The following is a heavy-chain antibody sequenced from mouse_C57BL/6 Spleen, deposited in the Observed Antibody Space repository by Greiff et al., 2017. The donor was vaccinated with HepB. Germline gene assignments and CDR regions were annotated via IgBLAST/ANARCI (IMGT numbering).Heavy chain of an antibody. CDR3: ARGGTVVAKDFDY. J-gene: IGHJ2*01. Sequence: QVQLQQPGAELVKPGASVKLSCKASGYTFTSYWMHWVKQRPGQGLEWIGMIHPNSGSTNYNEKFKSKATLTVDKSSSTAYMQLSSLTSEDSAVYYCARGGTVVAKDFDYWGQGTTLTVSS. CDR1: GYTFTSYW. CDR2: IHPNSGST. D-gene: IGHD1-1*01. V-gene: IGHV1-64*01.